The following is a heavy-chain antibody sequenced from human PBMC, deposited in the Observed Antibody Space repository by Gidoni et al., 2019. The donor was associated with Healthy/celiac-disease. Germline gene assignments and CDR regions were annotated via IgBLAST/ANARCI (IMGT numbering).Heavy chain of an antibody. CDR1: GYTFTGYY. D-gene: IGHD2-15*01. V-gene: IGHV1-2*02. CDR2: INPNSGGT. Sequence: QVQLVQSGAEVKKPGASVKVSCKASGYTFTGYYMHWVRQAPGQGLEWMGWINPNSGGTNYAQKFQGRVTMTRDTSISTAYMELSRLRSDDTAVYYCARTAEGYCSGGSCPMGGYWGQGTLVTVSS. CDR3: ARTAEGYCSGGSCPMGGY. J-gene: IGHJ4*02.